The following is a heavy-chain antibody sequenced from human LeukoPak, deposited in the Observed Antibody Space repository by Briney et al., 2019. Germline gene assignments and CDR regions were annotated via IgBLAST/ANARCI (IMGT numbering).Heavy chain of an antibody. Sequence: GGSLRLSCAASGFTFSSFWMCWVRQAPGRGLEWVANINQDGSEKYYVDSVQGRFTISRDNAKNSLYLQMNSLRAEDSAVYYCATSFTIGYFDYWGQGTLVTVSS. CDR1: GFTFSSFW. CDR3: ATSFTIGYFDY. D-gene: IGHD3-3*01. V-gene: IGHV3-7*01. CDR2: INQDGSEK. J-gene: IGHJ4*02.